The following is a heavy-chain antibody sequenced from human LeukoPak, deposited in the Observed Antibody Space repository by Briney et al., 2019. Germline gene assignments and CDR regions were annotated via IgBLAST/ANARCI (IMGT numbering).Heavy chain of an antibody. J-gene: IGHJ4*02. CDR3: AKARESWLAAPFDY. Sequence: GGSLRLSCAASGFTFDDYAMHWVRQAPGKGLEWVSGISWNSGSIGYADSVKGRFTISRDNAKNSLYLQMNSLRAEDMALCYCAKARESWLAAPFDYWGQGTLVTVSS. CDR2: ISWNSGSI. V-gene: IGHV3-9*03. D-gene: IGHD6-6*01. CDR1: GFTFDDYA.